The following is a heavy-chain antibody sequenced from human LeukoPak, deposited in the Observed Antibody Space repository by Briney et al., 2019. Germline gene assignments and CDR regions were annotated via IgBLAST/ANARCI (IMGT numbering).Heavy chain of an antibody. CDR2: INHSGSI. V-gene: IGHV4-34*01. CDR1: GGSFSNYY. Sequence: PETLSLTCAVYGGSFSNYYWSWIRQSPGKGLDWIGEINHSGSINYNPSLKSRFTISVDTSKNQFSLKLSSVTAADTAVYYCARGMGYFDSSGYYHDYGMDVWGQGTTVTVSS. CDR3: ARGMGYFDSSGYYHDYGMDV. D-gene: IGHD3-22*01. J-gene: IGHJ6*02.